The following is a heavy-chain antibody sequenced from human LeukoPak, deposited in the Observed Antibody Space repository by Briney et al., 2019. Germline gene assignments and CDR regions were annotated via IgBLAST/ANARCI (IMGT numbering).Heavy chain of an antibody. V-gene: IGHV1-2*02. CDR3: ARVPPAYYYDSSGYLDY. J-gene: IGHJ4*02. CDR1: GYTFTGYY. CDR2: INPNSGGT. D-gene: IGHD3-22*01. Sequence: APVKVSCKASGYTFTGYYMHWVRQAPGQGLEWMGWINPNSGGTNYAQKFQGRVTMTRDTSISTAYMELSRLRSDDTAVYYCARVPPAYYYDSSGYLDYWGQGTLVTVSS.